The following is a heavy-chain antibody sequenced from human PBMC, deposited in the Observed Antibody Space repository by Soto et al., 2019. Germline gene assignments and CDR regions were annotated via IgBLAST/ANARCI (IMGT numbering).Heavy chain of an antibody. Sequence: SETLSLTCTVSGGSISSYYWSWIRQPAGKGLEWIGRIYTSGSTNYNPSLKSRVTMSVDTSKNQFSLKLSSVTAADTAVYYCARDRCSGGSCYHNWFDPWGQGTLVTVSS. CDR2: IYTSGST. CDR3: ARDRCSGGSCYHNWFDP. J-gene: IGHJ5*02. D-gene: IGHD2-15*01. CDR1: GGSISSYY. V-gene: IGHV4-4*07.